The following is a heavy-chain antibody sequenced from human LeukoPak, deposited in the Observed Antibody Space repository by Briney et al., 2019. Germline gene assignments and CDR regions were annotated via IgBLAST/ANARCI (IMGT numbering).Heavy chain of an antibody. CDR1: GGSFSSADYH. D-gene: IGHD5-12*01. V-gene: IGHV4-39*02. CDR2: TYYSGQT. Sequence: SETLSLKCTVSGGSFSSADYHWGWIRQTPGKGLEWIGITYYSGQTFYNPSLKSRVIISIDTSTNHFSLKLSSVTAADTAVYYCARTSGYAYYFDYWGQGTLVTVSS. J-gene: IGHJ4*02. CDR3: ARTSGYAYYFDY.